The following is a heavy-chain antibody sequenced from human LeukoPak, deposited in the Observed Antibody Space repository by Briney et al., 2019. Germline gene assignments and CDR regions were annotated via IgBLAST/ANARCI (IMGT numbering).Heavy chain of an antibody. CDR3: ARDRYDFWSGYPQVNWFDP. V-gene: IGHV4-4*07. D-gene: IGHD3-3*01. Sequence: SETLSLTCSVSGGSISSYYWSWIRQPAGKGLEWIGRIYTTGSTDYNPPLKSRVTMSVDTSKNQFSLKLSSVTAADTAVYYCARDRYDFWSGYPQVNWFDPWGQGTPVTVSS. CDR2: IYTTGST. J-gene: IGHJ5*02. CDR1: GGSISSYY.